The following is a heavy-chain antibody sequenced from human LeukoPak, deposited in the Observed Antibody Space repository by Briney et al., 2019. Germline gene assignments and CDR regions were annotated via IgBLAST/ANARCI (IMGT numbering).Heavy chain of an antibody. V-gene: IGHV4-39*07. J-gene: IGHJ3*02. CDR3: ASVLPYTPDAFDI. D-gene: IGHD3-10*01. CDR2: LYFTGST. CDR1: GCSISSSSYY. Sequence: PSETLSLTCTVSGCSISSSSYYWGWIRQPPGKGLEWIGSLYFTGSTYYNPCLKSRVTISVDTSKNQFSLKLSSVTAADTAVYYCASVLPYTPDAFDIWGQGTMVTVSS.